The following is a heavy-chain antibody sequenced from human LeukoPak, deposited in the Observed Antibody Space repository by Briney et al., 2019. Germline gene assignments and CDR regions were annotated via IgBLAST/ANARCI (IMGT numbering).Heavy chain of an antibody. Sequence: PSETLSLTCTVSGGSISSSNYYWGWIRQPPGKGLEWIGSIYYSGNTYYNPSLKSRVTISVDTSKNQFSLRLSSVTAADTAVYYCARYGYYAYDYWGQGNLVTVSS. V-gene: IGHV4-39*07. CDR2: IYYSGNT. D-gene: IGHD3-3*01. CDR3: ARYGYYAYDY. J-gene: IGHJ4*02. CDR1: GGSISSSNYY.